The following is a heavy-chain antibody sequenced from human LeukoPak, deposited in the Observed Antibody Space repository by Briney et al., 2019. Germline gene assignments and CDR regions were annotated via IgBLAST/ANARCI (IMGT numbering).Heavy chain of an antibody. CDR2: INPNSGGT. CDR3: AGVSNYYDSSGYYPSKALSY. Sequence: VSVKVSCKASGYTFTGYYMHWVRQAPGQGLEWMGWINPNSGGTNYAQKFQGRVTMTRDTSISTAYMELSRPRSDDTAVYYCAGVSNYYDSSGYYPSKALSYWGQGTLVTVSS. CDR1: GYTFTGYY. J-gene: IGHJ4*02. V-gene: IGHV1-2*02. D-gene: IGHD3-22*01.